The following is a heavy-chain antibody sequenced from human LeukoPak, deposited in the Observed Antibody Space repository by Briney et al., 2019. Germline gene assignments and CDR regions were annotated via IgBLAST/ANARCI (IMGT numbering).Heavy chain of an antibody. J-gene: IGHJ4*02. Sequence: GGSLRLSCAASGFTFSSYSMNWVRQAPGKGLESVSYISSSSTIYYADSVKGRFTISRDNAKNSLYLQMNSLRAEDTAVYYCARGPWYYYDSSGIDYWGQGTLVTVSS. V-gene: IGHV3-48*04. CDR3: ARGPWYYYDSSGIDY. CDR1: GFTFSSYS. D-gene: IGHD3-22*01. CDR2: ISSSSTI.